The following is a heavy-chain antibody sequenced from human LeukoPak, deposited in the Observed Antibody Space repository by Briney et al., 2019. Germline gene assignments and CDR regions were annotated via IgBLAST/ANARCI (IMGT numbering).Heavy chain of an antibody. D-gene: IGHD3-10*01. CDR2: ISGSGDIT. CDR3: AARPGDLAVPFDY. Sequence: GGSLRLSCADSGFTFDTHAMTWVRQAPGKGLEYVSLISGSGDITYYAHSLKDRFTISRDNSKTTLYLQMHSLRAEDTAMYYCAARPGDLAVPFDYWGQGTLVIVSS. CDR1: GFTFDTHA. J-gene: IGHJ4*02. V-gene: IGHV3-23*01.